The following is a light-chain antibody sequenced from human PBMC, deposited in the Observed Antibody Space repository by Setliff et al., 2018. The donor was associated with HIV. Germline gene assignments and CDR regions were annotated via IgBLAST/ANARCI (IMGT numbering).Light chain of an antibody. V-gene: IGLV2-23*01. CDR3: CSNTGSNTYV. Sequence: QSVLTQPASVSGSPGPSITISCTGTSSDIGRYNLVSWYQQYPGKAPKLMIYQATKRPSGVSNRFSGSKSGNTASLTISGLQAEDEADYYCCSNTGSNTYVFGSGTKVTVL. CDR1: SSDIGRYNL. CDR2: QAT. J-gene: IGLJ1*01.